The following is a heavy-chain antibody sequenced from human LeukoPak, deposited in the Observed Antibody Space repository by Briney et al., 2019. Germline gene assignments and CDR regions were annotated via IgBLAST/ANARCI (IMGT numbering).Heavy chain of an antibody. D-gene: IGHD4-23*01. V-gene: IGHV3-7*04. J-gene: IGHJ4*02. CDR3: ARGYGGVDY. CDR2: TKQDGSEK. Sequence: GGSLRLSCAASGFTFSSYWMSWVRHAPGKGLEWVANTKQDGSEKNYVDSVKGRFTISRDNAKNSLYLQMNSLRAEDTAVYYCARGYGGVDYWGQGTLVTVSS. CDR1: GFTFSSYW.